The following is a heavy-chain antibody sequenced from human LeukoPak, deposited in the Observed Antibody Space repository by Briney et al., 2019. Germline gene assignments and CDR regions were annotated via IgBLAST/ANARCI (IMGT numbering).Heavy chain of an antibody. CDR3: ARAWSGDSNPYYYYYGMDV. J-gene: IGHJ6*02. D-gene: IGHD4-17*01. CDR2: ISAYNGNT. V-gene: IGHV1-18*01. Sequence: GASVKVSCKASGYTFTSYGISWVRQAPGQGREWMGWISAYNGNTNYAQKLQGRVTMTTDTSTSTAYMELRSLRSDDTAVYYCARAWSGDSNPYYYYYGMDVWGQGTTVTVSS. CDR1: GYTFTSYG.